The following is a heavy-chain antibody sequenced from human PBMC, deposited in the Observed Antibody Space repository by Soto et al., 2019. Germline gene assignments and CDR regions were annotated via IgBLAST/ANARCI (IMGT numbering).Heavy chain of an antibody. J-gene: IGHJ4*02. CDR1: GFSFSSYW. D-gene: IGHD6-19*01. CDR3: AREGEPYNSGCRKCGAYDF. Sequence: GGSLRLSCEASGFSFSSYWMSWVRQAPWKGLEWVANIKEDGSETDYVQSVKGRFTISRDNARNSLYLQLNSLRVEDTAVYYCAREGEPYNSGCRKCGAYDFWGQGNLVTSPQ. V-gene: IGHV3-7*01. CDR2: IKEDGSET.